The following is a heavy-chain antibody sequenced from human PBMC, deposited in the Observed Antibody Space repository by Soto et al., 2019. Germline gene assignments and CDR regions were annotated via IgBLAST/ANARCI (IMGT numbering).Heavy chain of an antibody. V-gene: IGHV1-69*13. CDR3: ARAYYYGSGSYAMDV. J-gene: IGHJ6*02. CDR1: GGTFSSYA. CDR2: IIPIFGTA. D-gene: IGHD3-10*01. Sequence: SVKVSCKASGGTFSSYAISWVRQAPGQGLEWMGGIIPIFGTANYAQKFQGRVTITADESTGTAYMELSSLRSEDTAVYYCARAYYYGSGSYAMDVWGQGTTVTVSS.